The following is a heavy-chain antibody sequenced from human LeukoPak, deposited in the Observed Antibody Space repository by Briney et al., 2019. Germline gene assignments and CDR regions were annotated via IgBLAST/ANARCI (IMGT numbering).Heavy chain of an antibody. CDR2: INPNSGGT. Sequence: GASVKVSFTSSGYTFTSYYMHWVWQAPGQGLEWMGWINPNSGGTNYAQKVQGRVTMTRDTSIGTDYLELQRLRPDATAVYYCARMLGWCLYYFDYWGQGTLVTVSS. CDR3: ARMLGWCLYYFDY. D-gene: IGHD3/OR15-3a*01. V-gene: IGHV1-2*02. J-gene: IGHJ4*02. CDR1: GYTFTSYY.